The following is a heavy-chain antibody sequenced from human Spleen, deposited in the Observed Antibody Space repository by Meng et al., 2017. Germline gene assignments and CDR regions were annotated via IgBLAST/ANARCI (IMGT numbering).Heavy chain of an antibody. D-gene: IGHD6-6*01. CDR3: AKDDGSIAEGWGGMDA. CDR2: ISGSGSTT. Sequence: LSLTCAASGFTFDSSAMSWVRQAPGKGLEWVSAISGSGSTTYYADSVKGRFTISRDISKNTLSLQMNRLRPEDTDVHYCAKDDGSIAEGWGGMDAWGQGTMVTVSS. CDR1: GFTFDSSA. J-gene: IGHJ6*02. V-gene: IGHV3-23*01.